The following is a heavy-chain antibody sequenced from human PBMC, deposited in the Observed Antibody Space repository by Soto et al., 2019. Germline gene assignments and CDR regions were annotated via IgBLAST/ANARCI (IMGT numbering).Heavy chain of an antibody. CDR3: ARGSASPYSYYFDS. Sequence: LSLTCALSGGSVSTGGYYWSWIRHRTGNGLEWIGYIYYSGSTYYNPSLKSRVTISVDTSKNQFSLKLSSVTAADTAVYYCARGSASPYSYYFDSWGQGTPVTVSS. V-gene: IGHV4-31*11. CDR2: IYYSGST. CDR1: GGSVSTGGYY. J-gene: IGHJ4*02. D-gene: IGHD2-21*01.